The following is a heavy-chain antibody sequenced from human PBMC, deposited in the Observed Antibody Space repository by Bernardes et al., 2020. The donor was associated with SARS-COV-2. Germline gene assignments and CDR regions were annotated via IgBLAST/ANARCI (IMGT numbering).Heavy chain of an antibody. CDR1: GFTFSSYS. D-gene: IGHD3-10*01. Sequence: GGSLRLSCAASGFTFSSYSIHWVRQAPGKGLEWVSYISSSSSTIYYAESVKGRFIISRDNAKNTLYLQMNSLRAEDTAVYYWAKSRFSASVQRGVIDSWGQGTLVTVSS. V-gene: IGHV3-48*04. J-gene: IGHJ4*02. CDR2: ISSSSSTI. CDR3: AKSRFSASVQRGVIDS.